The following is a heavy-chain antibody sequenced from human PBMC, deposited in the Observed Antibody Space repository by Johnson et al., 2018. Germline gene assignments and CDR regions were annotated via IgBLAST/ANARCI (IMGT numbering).Heavy chain of an antibody. CDR3: ARGGDFWSTYQHYHYYYMDV. V-gene: IGHV4-59*01. J-gene: IGHJ6*03. D-gene: IGHD3-3*01. CDR1: GGSISYYY. Sequence: QVQLQESGPGLVKPSETLSLTCTVSGGSISYYYWSWIRQPPGKGLEWIAYIFYTGSTNYNPSLKSRVTTSVDTSKNQFSLKLGSVTAADTAVYYCARGGDFWSTYQHYHYYYMDVWGKGTTVTVSS. CDR2: IFYTGST.